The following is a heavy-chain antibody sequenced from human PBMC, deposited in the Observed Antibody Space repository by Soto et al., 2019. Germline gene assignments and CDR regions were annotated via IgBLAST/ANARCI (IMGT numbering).Heavy chain of an antibody. V-gene: IGHV1-3*01. CDR3: ARGGGMKGIVAAEEGNWFDP. J-gene: IGHJ5*02. D-gene: IGHD6-13*01. Sequence: ASVKVSCKASGYTFTSYAMHWVRQAPGQRLEWMGWINAGNGNTKYSQKFQGRVTITRDTSASTAYMELSSLRSEDTAVYYCARGGGMKGIVAAEEGNWFDPWGQGTLVTVSS. CDR2: INAGNGNT. CDR1: GYTFTSYA.